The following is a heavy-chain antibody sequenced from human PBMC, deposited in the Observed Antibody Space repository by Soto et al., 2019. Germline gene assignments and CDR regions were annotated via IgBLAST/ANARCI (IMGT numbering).Heavy chain of an antibody. J-gene: IGHJ5*02. CDR3: ARGPDVFHRLWNWFDP. Sequence: PGGSLRLSCAASGFAFSNYAMHWVRQAPGKGLEWVAVISYDGSNKYYADSVKGRFTISRDNSKNTLYLQMNSLRAEDTAVYYCARGPDVFHRLWNWFDPWGQGTLVTVSS. CDR1: GFAFSNYA. D-gene: IGHD2-21*01. CDR2: ISYDGSNK. V-gene: IGHV3-30-3*01.